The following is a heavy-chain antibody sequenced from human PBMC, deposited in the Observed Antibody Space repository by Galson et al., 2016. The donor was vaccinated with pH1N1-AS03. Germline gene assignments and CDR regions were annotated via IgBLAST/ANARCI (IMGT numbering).Heavy chain of an antibody. D-gene: IGHD1-1*01. J-gene: IGHJ6*02. CDR1: GGSISSYY. Sequence: LSLTCTVSGGSISSYYWSWIRQPPGKGLEWIGYIYYSGSTNYNPSLKSRVTISVDTSKNQFSLKLSSVTAADTAVYYCARTGSRGNDPFYYYYYGMGVWGQGTTVTVSS. CDR3: ARTGSRGNDPFYYYYYGMGV. CDR2: IYYSGST. V-gene: IGHV4-59*01.